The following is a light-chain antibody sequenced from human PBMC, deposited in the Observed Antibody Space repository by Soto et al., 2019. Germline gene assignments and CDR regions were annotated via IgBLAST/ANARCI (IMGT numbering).Light chain of an antibody. CDR3: QHFGSSRRT. Sequence: EIVLTQSPGTLSLSPGERATLSCRASQSIDSTYLAWYQQKPGQAPRLLIYGPSTRATGIPDRFSGSGSGTDFTLTINSLEPEDFAVYYCQHFGSSRRTFGQGTKVDI. J-gene: IGKJ1*01. CDR2: GPS. V-gene: IGKV3-20*01. CDR1: QSIDSTY.